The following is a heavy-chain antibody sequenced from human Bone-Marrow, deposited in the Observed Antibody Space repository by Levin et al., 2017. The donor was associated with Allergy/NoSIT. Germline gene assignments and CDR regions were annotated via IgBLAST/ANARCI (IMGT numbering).Heavy chain of an antibody. J-gene: IGHJ2*01. CDR1: GFSLSSQS. Sequence: LSLTCAASGFSLSSQSVNWVRQAPGKGLEWVSSISSSDYFIYYADSVKGRFTISRDNARNSLYLQMNSLRVEDTGVYYCARDLPPYWYFDLWGRGTLVAVSS. CDR3: ARDLPPYWYFDL. CDR2: ISSSDYFI. V-gene: IGHV3-21*01.